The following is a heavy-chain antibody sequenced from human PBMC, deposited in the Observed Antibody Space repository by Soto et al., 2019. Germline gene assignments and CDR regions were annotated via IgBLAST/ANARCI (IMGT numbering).Heavy chain of an antibody. V-gene: IGHV3-23*01. CDR1: GFTFSSYA. Sequence: EVQLLESGGGLVQPGGSLRLSCAASGFTFSSYAMSWVRQAPGKGLEWVSTLSGGGGSTYYADSVKGRFTISRDNSKNTLFLQLSGLGGEDTAAYDCATLSGWPHYFDYGGRGALVTVSS. CDR3: ATLSGWPHYFDY. J-gene: IGHJ4*02. CDR2: LSGGGGST. D-gene: IGHD6-19*01.